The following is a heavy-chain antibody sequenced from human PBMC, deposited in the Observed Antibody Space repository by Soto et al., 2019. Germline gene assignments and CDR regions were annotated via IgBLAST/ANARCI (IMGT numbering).Heavy chain of an antibody. D-gene: IGHD6-6*01. Sequence: QVQLVQSGAEVKEPGSSVKVSCKASGGTFADFIMNWVRQTPGQGLEWMGGIVPMFGTATYAEKFKGRVTISATGSTGTAYMELTSLRSEDTAVYYCARNGTYSISLSPCSSMDVWGQGTTVTVS. CDR3: ARNGTYSISLSPCSSMDV. CDR2: IVPMFGTA. J-gene: IGHJ6*02. CDR1: GGTFADFI. V-gene: IGHV1-69*01.